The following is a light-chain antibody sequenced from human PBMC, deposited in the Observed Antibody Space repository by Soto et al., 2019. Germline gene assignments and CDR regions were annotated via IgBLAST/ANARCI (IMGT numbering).Light chain of an antibody. CDR2: GTS. J-gene: IGLJ2*01. Sequence: QAVVTQPPSVSGAPGQRVTISCTGSSSNIGAGYGIHWYQQLPGTAPKLLIYGTSNRPSGVPDRFSGSKSGASGSLAITGLQAEDEADYYCQTCDSSLSVVFGGGTKLTVL. V-gene: IGLV1-40*03. CDR1: SSNIGAGYG. CDR3: QTCDSSLSVV.